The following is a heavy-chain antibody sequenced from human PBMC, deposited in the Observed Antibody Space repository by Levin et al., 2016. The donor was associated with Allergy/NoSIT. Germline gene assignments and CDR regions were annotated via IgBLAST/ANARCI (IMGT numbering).Heavy chain of an antibody. CDR3: AREVIVTTREGDGFDF. V-gene: IGHV4-30-4*01. CDR1: GGSISSTNHF. Sequence: LRLSCTVSGGSISSTNHFWSWIRQTPGKGLEWIGYIYHSGATYYNPSLQSRVTLSVDTSKSQFYLKLSSVTAADTGVYYCAREVIVTTREGDGFDFWGQGTMVTVSS. D-gene: IGHD5-12*01. J-gene: IGHJ3*01. CDR2: IYHSGAT.